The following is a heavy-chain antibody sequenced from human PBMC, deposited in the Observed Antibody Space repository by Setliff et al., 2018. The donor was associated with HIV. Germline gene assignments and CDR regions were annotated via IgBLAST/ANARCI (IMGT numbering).Heavy chain of an antibody. CDR2: VYASGGT. CDR1: GASIISASHY. CDR3: ARVPTQGDYGSDAFDI. J-gene: IGHJ3*02. D-gene: IGHD4-17*01. V-gene: IGHV4-61*09. Sequence: PSETLSLTCTVSGASIISASHYWTWIRQPAGKGLEYIGHVYASGGTDYNPSLKTRVTISVDTSKNQFSLKLSSVTAADTAVYYCARVPTQGDYGSDAFDIWGQGTMVTVSS.